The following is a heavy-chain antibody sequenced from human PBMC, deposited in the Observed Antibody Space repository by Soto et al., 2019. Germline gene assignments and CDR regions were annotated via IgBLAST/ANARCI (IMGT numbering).Heavy chain of an antibody. Sequence: GSLTLTCTASGFTFSSYSLNWGRLAPGTGQEWGSYITSSTSTIYNPDSAKGRFTISRDNPKNSLYLQMYSLREEETDRYYSERARVGYWGQGTLVTVSS. CDR3: ERARVGY. CDR1: GFTFSSYS. J-gene: IGHJ4*02. CDR2: ITSSTSTI. D-gene: IGHD3-16*01. V-gene: IGHV3-48*02.